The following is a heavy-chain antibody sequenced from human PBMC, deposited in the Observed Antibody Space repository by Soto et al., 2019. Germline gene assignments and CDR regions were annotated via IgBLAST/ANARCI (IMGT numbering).Heavy chain of an antibody. CDR2: IQYNGYS. D-gene: IGHD3-10*01. Sequence: QVQLQASGPGLVKPSETLSLTCTVSGGSITNYYCSWFRQPPGKGLEWIGYIQYNGYSAYNLSLMTRVTMSMDTSKTQFSLMLESVTATDTAVYYCARHGFGSLHCLVDVWGQGTTVIVSS. CDR3: ARHGFGSLHCLVDV. J-gene: IGHJ6*02. CDR1: GGSITNYY. V-gene: IGHV4-59*08.